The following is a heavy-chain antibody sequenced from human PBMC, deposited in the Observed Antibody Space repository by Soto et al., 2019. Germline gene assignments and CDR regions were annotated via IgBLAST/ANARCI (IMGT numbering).Heavy chain of an antibody. Sequence: ASVKVSCKASGYTFTSYDINWVRQATGQGLEWMGWMNPNSGNTGYAQKFQGRVTMTRNTSISTAYMELSSLRSEDTAVYYCARRSIFGVVIAYWGQGTLVTVSS. D-gene: IGHD3-3*01. CDR2: MNPNSGNT. V-gene: IGHV1-8*01. J-gene: IGHJ4*02. CDR1: GYTFTSYD. CDR3: ARRSIFGVVIAY.